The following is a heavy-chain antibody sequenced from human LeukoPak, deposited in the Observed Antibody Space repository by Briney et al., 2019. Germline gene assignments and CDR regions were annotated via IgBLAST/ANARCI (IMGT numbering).Heavy chain of an antibody. CDR2: FSHSGGTT. V-gene: IGHV3-23*01. CDR3: AKANVKYCSGGSCFDAFDI. Sequence: GGSLRLSCAASGFTFSSYAMSWVRQAPGKGPEWVSAFSHSGGTTYYADSVKGRFTITRDNSKNTLYLQMNSLRAEDTAVYYCAKANVKYCSGGSCFDAFDIWGQGTMVTVSS. CDR1: GFTFSSYA. J-gene: IGHJ3*02. D-gene: IGHD2-15*01.